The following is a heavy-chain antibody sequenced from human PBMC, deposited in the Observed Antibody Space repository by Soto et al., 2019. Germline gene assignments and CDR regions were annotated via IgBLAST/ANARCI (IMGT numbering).Heavy chain of an antibody. Sequence: QVQLVESGGGVVQPGRSLRLSCAASGFTFSSYGMHWVRQAPGKGLEWVAVISYDGSNKYYADSVKGRFTISRDNSKNTLYLQMNSLRAEDTAVYYCAKDLGVFGYDVFMDVWGQGTTVTVSS. D-gene: IGHD3-16*01. V-gene: IGHV3-30*18. CDR3: AKDLGVFGYDVFMDV. CDR1: GFTFSSYG. CDR2: ISYDGSNK. J-gene: IGHJ6*02.